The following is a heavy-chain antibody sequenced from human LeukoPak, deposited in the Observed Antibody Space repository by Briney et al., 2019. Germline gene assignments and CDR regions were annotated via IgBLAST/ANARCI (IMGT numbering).Heavy chain of an antibody. CDR1: GGSVSSGSYY. J-gene: IGHJ4*02. CDR3: ARGAHEAAGVLNY. Sequence: SETLSLTCTVSGGSVSSGSYYWSWIRQPPGKGLEWIGYIYYSGSTNYNPSLKSRVTISVDTSKNQFSLKLSSVTAADTAVYYCARGAHEAAGVLNYWGQGTLVTVSS. D-gene: IGHD6-13*01. CDR2: IYYSGST. V-gene: IGHV4-61*01.